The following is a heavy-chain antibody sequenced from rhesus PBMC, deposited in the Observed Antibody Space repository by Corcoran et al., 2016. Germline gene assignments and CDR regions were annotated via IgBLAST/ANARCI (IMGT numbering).Heavy chain of an antibody. CDR2: IDWDDDK. Sequence: QVTLKESGPALVKPTQTLTLTCTFPGFSLSTSGMRVSWIRQTTGKALEWLARIDWDDDKYSSTSLTGRLTISTDTSKNQVVLTMTNMDPVDTATYYCARIGLSSGLYYFDYWGQGVLVTVSS. CDR1: GFSLSTSGMR. J-gene: IGHJ4*01. D-gene: IGHD6-31*01. V-gene: IGHV2S2*01. CDR3: ARIGLSSGLYYFDY.